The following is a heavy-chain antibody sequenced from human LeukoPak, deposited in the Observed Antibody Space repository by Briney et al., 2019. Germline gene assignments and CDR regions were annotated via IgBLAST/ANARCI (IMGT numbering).Heavy chain of an antibody. CDR2: FNPENGNT. J-gene: IGHJ4*02. D-gene: IGHD6-13*01. CDR1: GGTFSSYA. V-gene: IGHV1-18*01. CDR3: AREHSSSWDQFDY. Sequence: ASVKVSCKASGGTFSSYAISWVRQAPGQGLEWMGWFNPENGNTNYAQKVQGRVTMTADTSTSTSYMELRSLRSDDTAVYHCAREHSSSWDQFDYWGQGTLVTVSS.